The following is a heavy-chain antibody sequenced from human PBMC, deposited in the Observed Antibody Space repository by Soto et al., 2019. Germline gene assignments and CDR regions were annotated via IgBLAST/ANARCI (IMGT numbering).Heavy chain of an antibody. CDR2: ISSDGSNK. V-gene: IGHV3-30*18. D-gene: IGHD2-2*01. CDR3: AKDYSIIVVPAATDYYYGMDV. CDR1: GFTFSSYG. J-gene: IGHJ6*02. Sequence: QVQLVESGGGVVQPGRSLRLSCAASGFTFSSYGMHWVRQAPGKGLEWVAVISSDGSNKNYPDSVKGRFTISRDNSKNTLYLQMNSLRAEDTAVYYCAKDYSIIVVPAATDYYYGMDVWGQGTTVTVSS.